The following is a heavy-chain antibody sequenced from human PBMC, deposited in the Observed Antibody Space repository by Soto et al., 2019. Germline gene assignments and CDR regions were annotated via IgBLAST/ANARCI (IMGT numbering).Heavy chain of an antibody. Sequence: PSETLSLTCAVYGGSFSGYYWSWIRQPPGKGLEWIGEINRSGSTNYNPSLKSRVTISVDTSKNQFSLKLSSVTAADTAVYYCGRGFPALKCLDYGGRGTWVTVSS. CDR2: INRSGST. CDR1: GGSFSGYY. V-gene: IGHV4-34*01. CDR3: GRGFPALKCLDY. J-gene: IGHJ4*02.